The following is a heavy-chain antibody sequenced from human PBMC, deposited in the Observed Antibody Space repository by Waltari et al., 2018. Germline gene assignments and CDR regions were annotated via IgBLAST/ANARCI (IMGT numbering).Heavy chain of an antibody. V-gene: IGHV1-69*08. CDR1: GGTFSSYA. CDR3: ARDSPEYCSGGSCYLIDY. D-gene: IGHD2-15*01. J-gene: IGHJ4*02. Sequence: QVQLVQSGAEVQKPGSSVKVSCKASGGTFSSYAISWVRQAPGQGLEGMGRIIPIFGTANYAQKFQGRVTITADKSTSTAYMELSSLRSEDTAVYYCARDSPEYCSGGSCYLIDYWGQGTLVTVSS. CDR2: IIPIFGTA.